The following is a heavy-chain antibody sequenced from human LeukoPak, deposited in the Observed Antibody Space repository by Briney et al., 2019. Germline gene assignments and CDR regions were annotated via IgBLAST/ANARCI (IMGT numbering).Heavy chain of an antibody. CDR2: IYYSGST. J-gene: IGHJ4*02. V-gene: IGHV4-39*07. Sequence: SETLSLTCTVSGGSISSSSYYWGWIRQPPGKGLEWIGSIYYSGSTYYNPSLKGRVTISEDTSKNQFSLNLSSVTAADTAVYYCASQSTIGTTWLDYWGQGTLVTVSS. CDR3: ASQSTIGTTWLDY. D-gene: IGHD1-1*01. CDR1: GGSISSSSYY.